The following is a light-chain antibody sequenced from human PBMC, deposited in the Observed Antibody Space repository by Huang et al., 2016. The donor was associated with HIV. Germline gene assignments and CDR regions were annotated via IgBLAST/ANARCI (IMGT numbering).Light chain of an antibody. Sequence: DVVMTQSPVSLPVTLGQSASISCRSSQSLVHSDGNTYVNWFHQRPDQSPRRLIYKVSNRDSGGPDRVSGSGSGTDFTRKISRVEAEDVGVYYCMQGTFWYTFGQGTKVEIK. CDR3: MQGTFWYT. CDR2: KVS. CDR1: QSLVHSDGNTY. V-gene: IGKV2-30*02. J-gene: IGKJ2*01.